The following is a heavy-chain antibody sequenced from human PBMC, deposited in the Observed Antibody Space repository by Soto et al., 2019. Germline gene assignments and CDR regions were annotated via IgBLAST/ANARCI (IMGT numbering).Heavy chain of an antibody. CDR3: ARAGVDYGDYPGLDY. CDR2: ISSSSSYI. CDR1: GFTFSSYS. Sequence: EVQLVESGGGLVKPGGSLRLSCAASGFTFSSYSMNWVRQAPGKGLEWVSSISSSSSYIYYADSVKGPFTISRDNAKNSLYLKMNSLRAADTAVYYCARAGVDYGDYPGLDYWGQGTMVTVAS. D-gene: IGHD4-17*01. J-gene: IGHJ4*02. V-gene: IGHV3-21*01.